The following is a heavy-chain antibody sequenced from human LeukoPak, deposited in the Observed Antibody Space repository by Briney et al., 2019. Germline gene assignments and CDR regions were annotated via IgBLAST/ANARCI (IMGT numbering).Heavy chain of an antibody. CDR3: AKFFTGEYVRAFDV. CDR2: TNGSGGRI. CDR1: GFTFSSYG. D-gene: IGHD3-10*02. J-gene: IGHJ3*01. V-gene: IGHV3-23*01. Sequence: PGGSLRLSCAASGFTFSSYGMSWVRQAPGKGLEWVSATNGSGGRIYYADSVKGRFTISRDNSKNTLYLQMNSLRAEDTAVYYCAKFFTGEYVRAFDVWGQGTMVTVSS.